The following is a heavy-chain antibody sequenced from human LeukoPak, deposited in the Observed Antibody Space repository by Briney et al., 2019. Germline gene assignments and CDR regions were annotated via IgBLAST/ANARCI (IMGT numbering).Heavy chain of an antibody. J-gene: IGHJ3*02. CDR1: GYTFSSYD. CDR3: VRSEKGIGAFDI. Sequence: ASVKVSCKASGYTFSSYDINWVRQAAGQGHERMGWVNPNSGDTGYAQRFQGRFTMTRNTSISTAYMELSSLRSEDTAVYYCVRSEKGIGAFDIWGQGTMVTVSS. D-gene: IGHD2-15*01. CDR2: VNPNSGDT. V-gene: IGHV1-8*01.